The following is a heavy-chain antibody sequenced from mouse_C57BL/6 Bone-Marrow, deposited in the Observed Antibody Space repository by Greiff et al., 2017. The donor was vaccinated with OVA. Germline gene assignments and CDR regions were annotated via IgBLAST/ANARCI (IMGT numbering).Heavy chain of an antibody. CDR3: ARGGTTVVDHWYFDV. V-gene: IGHV1-63*01. Sequence: QVQLQQSGAELVRPGTSVKMSCKASGYTFTNYWIGWAKQRPGHGLEWIGDIYPGGGYTNYNEKFKGKATLTADKSSNTAYLQLSSLTSEDTAVYYGARGGTTVVDHWYFDVWGTGTTVTVSA. D-gene: IGHD1-1*01. CDR2: IYPGGGYT. CDR1: GYTFTNYW. J-gene: IGHJ1*03.